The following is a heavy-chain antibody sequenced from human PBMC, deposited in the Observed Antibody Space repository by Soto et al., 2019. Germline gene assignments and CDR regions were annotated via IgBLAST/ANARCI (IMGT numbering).Heavy chain of an antibody. CDR3: AKDTSGYAEFDY. D-gene: IGHD5-12*01. CDR1: GFTFSSYA. Sequence: GGSLRLSCAASGFTFSSYAMNWVPQAPGKGLEWVSAISGSGGGTYYADSVKGRFAISRDNSKNTLYLQMNSLRAEDTAVYYCAKDTSGYAEFDYWGQGTLVTVSS. J-gene: IGHJ4*02. V-gene: IGHV3-23*01. CDR2: ISGSGGGT.